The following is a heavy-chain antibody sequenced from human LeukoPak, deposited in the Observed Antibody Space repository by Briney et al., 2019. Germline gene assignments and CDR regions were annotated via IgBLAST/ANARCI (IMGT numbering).Heavy chain of an antibody. V-gene: IGHV3-30-3*01. CDR2: ISYDGSNK. D-gene: IGHD5-12*01. Sequence: GGSLRLSCAASGFTFSSYAVHWVRQAPGKGLEWVAVISYDGSNKYYADSVKGRFTISRDNSKNTLYLQMNSLRAEDTAVYYCARGFVDIVATTEHGNWFDPWGQGTLVTVSS. CDR1: GFTFSSYA. J-gene: IGHJ5*02. CDR3: ARGFVDIVATTEHGNWFDP.